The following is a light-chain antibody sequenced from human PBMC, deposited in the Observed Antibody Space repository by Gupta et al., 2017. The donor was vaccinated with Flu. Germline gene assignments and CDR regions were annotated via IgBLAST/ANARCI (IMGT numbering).Light chain of an antibody. J-gene: IGLJ3*02. CDR3: QTWGTDIQV. CDR1: SGNDSCA. CDR2: VDRDGGH. V-gene: IGLV4-69*01. Sequence: VKPTSTPGSGNDSCAIAWHQQHPGTGPRCLMRVDRDGGHNRGDVTPGRFSGSSSGAERYLTISSLQSEDEDDYYCQTWGTDIQVFGGGTKLTVL.